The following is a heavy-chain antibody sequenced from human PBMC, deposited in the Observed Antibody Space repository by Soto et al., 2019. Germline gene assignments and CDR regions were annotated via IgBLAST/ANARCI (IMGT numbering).Heavy chain of an antibody. J-gene: IGHJ4*02. CDR2: IYYSGST. V-gene: IGHV4-59*01. Sequence: TETLSLTCTVSGGSISSYYWSWIRQPPGKGLEWVGYIYYSGSTNYNPSLKSRVTISVDTSKNQFSLKLCSVTAADTAVYYCARGVPRITMVRGVIPPHFDYWGQGTLVTVSS. CDR3: ARGVPRITMVRGVIPPHFDY. CDR1: GGSISSYY. D-gene: IGHD3-10*01.